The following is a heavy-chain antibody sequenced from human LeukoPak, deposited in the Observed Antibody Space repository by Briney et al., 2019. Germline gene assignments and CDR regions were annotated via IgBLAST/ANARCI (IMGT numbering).Heavy chain of an antibody. CDR3: ARWGRGYSYGCMDV. CDR2: IRYDGSNK. J-gene: IGHJ6*03. V-gene: IGHV3-30*02. D-gene: IGHD5-18*01. CDR1: GFTFSSYG. Sequence: PGGSLRLSCAASGFTFSSYGMHWVRQAPGKGLEWVAFIRYDGSNKYYADSVKGRFTISRDNAKNSLYLQMNSLRAEDTAVYYCARWGRGYSYGCMDVWGKGTTVTVSS.